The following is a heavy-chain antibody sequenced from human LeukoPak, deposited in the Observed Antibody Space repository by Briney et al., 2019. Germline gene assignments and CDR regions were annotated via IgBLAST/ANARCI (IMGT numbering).Heavy chain of an antibody. Sequence: SETLSLTCTVSGGSISSGSYYWSWIRQPAGKGLEWIGRIYTSGSTNYNPSLKSRVTISVDTSKNQFSLKLSSVTAADTAVYYCARGGYSSSWYGWGYFDYWGQGTLVTVSS. J-gene: IGHJ4*02. CDR2: IYTSGST. CDR3: ARGGYSSSWYGWGYFDY. V-gene: IGHV4-61*02. CDR1: GGSISSGSYY. D-gene: IGHD6-13*01.